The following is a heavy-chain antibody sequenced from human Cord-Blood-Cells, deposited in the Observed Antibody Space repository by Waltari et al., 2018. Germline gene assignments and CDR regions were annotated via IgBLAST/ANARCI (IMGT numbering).Heavy chain of an antibody. CDR1: GGSFRGYY. V-gene: IGHV4-34*01. D-gene: IGHD2-21*02. J-gene: IGHJ4*02. CDR3: ARRGLTTHIVVVTAIDY. CDR2: INHRGST. Sequence: QVQLQQWGAGLLKPSETLSLTCAVYGGSFRGYYWSWIRLPPGKGLEWIGEINHRGSTNYNPSLKSRVTISVDTSKNQFSLKLSSVTAADTAVYYCARRGLTTHIVVVTAIDYWGQGTLVTVSS.